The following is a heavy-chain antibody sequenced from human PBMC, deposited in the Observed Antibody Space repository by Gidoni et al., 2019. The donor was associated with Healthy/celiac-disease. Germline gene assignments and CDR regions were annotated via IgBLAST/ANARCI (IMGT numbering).Heavy chain of an antibody. D-gene: IGHD6-19*01. Sequence: QVQLVESGGGVVQPGRSLRLSCAASGFTFSSYGMHWVRQAPGQGLEWGAVIWYDGSNKYYADSVKGRFTISRDNSKNTLYLQMNSLRAEDTAVYYCAREVLLSSGWTGWFDPWGQGTLVTVSS. V-gene: IGHV3-33*01. CDR2: IWYDGSNK. CDR3: AREVLLSSGWTGWFDP. J-gene: IGHJ5*02. CDR1: GFTFSSYG.